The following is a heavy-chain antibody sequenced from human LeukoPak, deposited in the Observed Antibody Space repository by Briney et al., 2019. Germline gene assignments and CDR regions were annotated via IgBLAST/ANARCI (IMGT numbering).Heavy chain of an antibody. J-gene: IGHJ5*02. V-gene: IGHV3-74*01. D-gene: IGHD3-10*01. CDR2: INSVGSGT. CDR1: GFTFSSYW. Sequence: GGSLRLSCAASGFTFSSYWMHWVRQAPGKGLVWVSRINSVGSGTNYADSVKGRFTISRDNAKNTVYLQMNSLRAEDTAGYYCARGAYGSGSYGDNWFDPWGQGTLVTVSA. CDR3: ARGAYGSGSYGDNWFDP.